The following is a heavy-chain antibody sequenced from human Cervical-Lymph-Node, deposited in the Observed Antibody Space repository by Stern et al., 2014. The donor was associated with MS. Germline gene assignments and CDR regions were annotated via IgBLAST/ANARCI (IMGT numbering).Heavy chain of an antibody. CDR1: GFTVSRDY. D-gene: IGHD1-1*01. J-gene: IGHJ4*02. CDR3: ARDTSSPERSDW. Sequence: VQLVESGGGVIQKGGSLRLSCTASGFTVSRDYMTWVRQAPGNGLEWFSFITNGGSTFDTDSVKGRFTISRDDSKNTVYLHMTSLRAEDTAMYYCARDTSSPERSDWWGQGTLVTVS. CDR2: ITNGGST. V-gene: IGHV3-53*01.